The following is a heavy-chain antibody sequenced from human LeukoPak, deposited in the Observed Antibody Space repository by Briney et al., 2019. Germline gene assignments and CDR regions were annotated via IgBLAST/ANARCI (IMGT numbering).Heavy chain of an antibody. CDR3: ARALANENIYYYYGMDV. Sequence: GGSLRLSCAASGFTFSSYAMSWVRQAPGKGLEWVSAISGSGGSTYYADSVKGRFTISRDNSKNTLYLQMNSLRAEDTAVYFCARALANENIYYYYGMDVWGQGTTVTVSS. V-gene: IGHV3-23*01. CDR2: ISGSGGST. J-gene: IGHJ6*02. D-gene: IGHD2/OR15-2a*01. CDR1: GFTFSSYA.